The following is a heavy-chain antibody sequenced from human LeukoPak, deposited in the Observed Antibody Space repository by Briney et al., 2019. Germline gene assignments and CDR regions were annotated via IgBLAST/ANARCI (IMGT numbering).Heavy chain of an antibody. CDR3: ARGGDYVHYYFDY. J-gene: IGHJ4*02. D-gene: IGHD4-17*01. Sequence: SETLSLTCTVSGGSISSYYWSWIRQPPGKGLEWIGYIYYSGSTNYNPSLKSRVTISVDTSKNQFSLKLSSVTAADTAVYYCARGGDYVHYYFDYWGQGTLVTVSS. V-gene: IGHV4-59*01. CDR1: GGSISSYY. CDR2: IYYSGST.